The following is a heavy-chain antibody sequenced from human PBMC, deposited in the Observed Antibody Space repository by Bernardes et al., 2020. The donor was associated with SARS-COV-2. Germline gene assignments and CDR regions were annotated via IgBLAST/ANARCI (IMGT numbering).Heavy chain of an antibody. D-gene: IGHD3-3*01. J-gene: IGHJ4*02. V-gene: IGHV4-39*07. CDR2: IYYNGRT. CDR1: TDSFTSSTYY. CDR3: VRGFAYDVWSGNIAQHYFDN. Sequence: SETLSLTCSVSTDSFTSSTYYWGWIRQPPGKGLEWIGSIYYNGRTYYNPSLKSRVTISVDTSQFSLKLSSVTPADTAVYYCVRGFAYDVWSGNIAQHYFDNWVQGTLITVSS.